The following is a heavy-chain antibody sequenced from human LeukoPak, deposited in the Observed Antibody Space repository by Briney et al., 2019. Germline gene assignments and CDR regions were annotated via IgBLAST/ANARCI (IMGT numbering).Heavy chain of an antibody. Sequence: SETLSLTCTVSGGSISSYYWSSIRHRPGKGLEWIGYIYYSGSTNYNPSLKSRVTISVDTSKNQFSLKLSSVTAADTAVYYCARDTATVFYYYMDVWGKGTTVTVSS. CDR1: GGSISSYY. J-gene: IGHJ6*03. CDR3: ARDTATVFYYYMDV. D-gene: IGHD4-17*01. V-gene: IGHV4-59*01. CDR2: IYYSGST.